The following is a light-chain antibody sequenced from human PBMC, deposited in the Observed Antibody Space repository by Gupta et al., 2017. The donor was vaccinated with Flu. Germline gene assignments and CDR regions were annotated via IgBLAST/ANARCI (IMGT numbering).Light chain of an antibody. Sequence: VTLSLSPGERATLSCRASQRVSSSYLAWYQHKPGQAPRLLIYGASSRATCIPDRFSGSGSGTDFTLTISRLEPEDFAVYYCQQYCSSAKTFGQGTKLEIK. CDR3: QQYCSSAKT. J-gene: IGKJ2*01. V-gene: IGKV3-20*01. CDR2: GAS. CDR1: QRVSSSY.